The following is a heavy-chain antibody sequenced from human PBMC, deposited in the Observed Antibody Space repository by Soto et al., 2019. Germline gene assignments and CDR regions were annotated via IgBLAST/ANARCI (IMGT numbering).Heavy chain of an antibody. V-gene: IGHV4-30-2*01. CDR3: SRGVLA. D-gene: IGHD2-8*01. Sequence: KPSETLSLTCSVSRGSVSSGGYSWSWIRQPPGKGLEWIGFISPSGSPAYNPSLKSRVTISADRSKNQISLELSFVTAADTAIYYCSRGVLAWGPGVLVTSPQ. CDR1: RGSVSSGGYS. CDR2: ISPSGSP. J-gene: IGHJ5*02.